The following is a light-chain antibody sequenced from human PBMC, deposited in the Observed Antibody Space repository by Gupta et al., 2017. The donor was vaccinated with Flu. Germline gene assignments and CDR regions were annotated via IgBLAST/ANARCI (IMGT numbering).Light chain of an antibody. J-gene: IGKJ1*01. V-gene: IGKV4-1*01. CDR3: QQHHTIPWT. CDR1: QSGLYSSNVHNY. Sequence: DIVMTQSTDSLAVSLGERATINCKSSQSGLYSSNVHNYLTWYQQKPGQPPKLLIYWASTWASGVPDRFSGSGSGTDFSLTISSLQAEDVAVYYCQQHHTIPWTFGQGTKVEIK. CDR2: WAS.